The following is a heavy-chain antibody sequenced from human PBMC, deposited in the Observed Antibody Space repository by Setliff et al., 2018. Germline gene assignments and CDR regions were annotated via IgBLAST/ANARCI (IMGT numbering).Heavy chain of an antibody. J-gene: IGHJ4*02. CDR3: ARSGYGSGSYYKVDY. Sequence: PGGSLRLSCAASGFTFHDYAMHWVRQAPGKGLEWVSGITGNSDRIAYADSLKGRFTISRDNTENSLYLQMNSLRVEDTAVYYCARSGYGSGSYYKVDYWGQGTLVTVSS. D-gene: IGHD3-10*01. CDR1: GFTFHDYA. CDR2: ITGNSDRI. V-gene: IGHV3-9*01.